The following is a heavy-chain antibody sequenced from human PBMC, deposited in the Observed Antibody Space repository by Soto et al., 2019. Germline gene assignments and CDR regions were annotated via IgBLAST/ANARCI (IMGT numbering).Heavy chain of an antibody. CDR1: GYTFTSYG. D-gene: IGHD2-15*01. V-gene: IGHV1-18*01. J-gene: IGHJ5*02. CDR2: ISAYNGNT. CDR3: ARDVGYCSGGSCSLPYNWFDP. Sequence: ASVKVSCKASGYTFTSYGISWVRQAPGQGLEWMGWISAYNGNTNYAQKLQGRVTMTTDTSTSTAYMELRSLRSDDTAVYYCARDVGYCSGGSCSLPYNWFDPWGQGTLVTVSS.